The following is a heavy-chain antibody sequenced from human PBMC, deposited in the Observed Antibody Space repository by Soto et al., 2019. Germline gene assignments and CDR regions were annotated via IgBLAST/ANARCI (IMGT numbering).Heavy chain of an antibody. CDR2: ISYDGSNK. CDR3: AKDTIAVAPTFDY. CDR1: GFTFSSYG. V-gene: IGHV3-30*18. Sequence: QVQLVESGGGVVQPGRSLRLSCAASGFTFSSYGMHWVRQAPGKGLEWVAVISYDGSNKYYADSVKGRFTISRDNSKNTLYLQMNSLRAEDTAMYYCAKDTIAVAPTFDYWGQGTLVTVSS. D-gene: IGHD6-19*01. J-gene: IGHJ4*02.